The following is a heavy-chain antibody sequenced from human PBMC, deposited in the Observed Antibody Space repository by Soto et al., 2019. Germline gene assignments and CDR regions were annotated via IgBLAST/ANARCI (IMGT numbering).Heavy chain of an antibody. CDR1: GGTFSSYA. D-gene: IGHD2-15*01. V-gene: IGHV1-69*06. CDR2: IIPIFGTA. Sequence: SVKVSCKASGGTFSSYAISWVRQAPGQGLEWMGGIIPIFGTANYAQKFQGRVTITADKSTSTAYMELSSLRSEDTAVYYCASCSGGSCYSPFGYWGQGTLVTVSS. J-gene: IGHJ4*02. CDR3: ASCSGGSCYSPFGY.